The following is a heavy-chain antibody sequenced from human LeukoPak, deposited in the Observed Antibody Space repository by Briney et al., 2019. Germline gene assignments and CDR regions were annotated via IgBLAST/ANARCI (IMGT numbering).Heavy chain of an antibody. CDR3: ARSRWDRWEVYGSGSYYNRDY. J-gene: IGHJ4*02. CDR1: GFTFSGSA. D-gene: IGHD3-10*01. Sequence: GSLRLSCAASGFTFSGSAMHGVRQASGKGLEWVGEINLSGSTNYNPSLKSRVTISVDTSKNQFSLKLSSVTAADTAVYYCARSRWDRWEVYGSGSYYNRDYWGQGTLVTVSS. CDR2: INLSGST. V-gene: IGHV4-34*01.